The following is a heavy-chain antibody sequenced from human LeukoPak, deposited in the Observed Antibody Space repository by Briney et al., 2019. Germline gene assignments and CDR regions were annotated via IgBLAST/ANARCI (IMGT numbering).Heavy chain of an antibody. D-gene: IGHD3-22*01. CDR1: GFTFSSYW. Sequence: GGSLRLSCAASGFTFSSYWMNWVRQPPGKGLVWVSRINTGGTTTGYADSVKGRFTISRDNAKNTLYLQMNSLRVEDPALYYCGRAHDNPDRSGYSYDNWGQGSLVTVS. V-gene: IGHV3-74*01. J-gene: IGHJ4*02. CDR3: GRAHDNPDRSGYSYDN. CDR2: INTGGTTT.